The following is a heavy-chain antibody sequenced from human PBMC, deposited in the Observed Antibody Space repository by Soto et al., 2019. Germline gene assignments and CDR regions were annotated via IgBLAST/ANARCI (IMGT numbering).Heavy chain of an antibody. V-gene: IGHV1-69*13. D-gene: IGHD6-13*01. Sequence: ASVKVSCKASGGTFSSYAISWVRQAPGQGLEWMGGIIPIFGTANYAQKFQGRVTITADESTSTAYMELSSLRSEDTAVYYCAREGQQLVLHRFDYWGQGTLVTVSS. J-gene: IGHJ4*02. CDR1: GGTFSSYA. CDR2: IIPIFGTA. CDR3: AREGQQLVLHRFDY.